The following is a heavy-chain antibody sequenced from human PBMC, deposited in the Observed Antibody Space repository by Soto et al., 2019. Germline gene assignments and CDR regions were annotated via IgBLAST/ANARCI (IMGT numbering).Heavy chain of an antibody. J-gene: IGHJ4*02. CDR1: GYSFTSYC. D-gene: IGHD5-12*01. CDR2: IYPGDSDT. V-gene: IGHV5-51*01. Sequence: ETLSLTCTASGYSFTSYCIGWVRQMPGKGLEWMGIIYPGDSDTRYSPSFQGQVTISADKSISTAYLQWSSLKASDTAMYYCARQIGIDGYNYDYWGQGTLVTVSS. CDR3: ARQIGIDGYNYDY.